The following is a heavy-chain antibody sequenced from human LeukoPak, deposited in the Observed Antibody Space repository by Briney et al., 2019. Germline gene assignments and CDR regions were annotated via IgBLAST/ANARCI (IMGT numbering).Heavy chain of an antibody. J-gene: IGHJ4*02. CDR3: AGLYCTNGVCHFDY. CDR2: IYYSGTT. Sequence: SETLSLTCTVSGGSISSSSFYWAAIRQPPGKGLEWIGSIYYSGTTYYTPSLKSRVTISVDTSKSHFSLKLSSVTAADTAVYYCAGLYCTNGVCHFDYWGQGTLVTVSS. V-gene: IGHV4-39*07. CDR1: GGSISSSSFY. D-gene: IGHD2-8*01.